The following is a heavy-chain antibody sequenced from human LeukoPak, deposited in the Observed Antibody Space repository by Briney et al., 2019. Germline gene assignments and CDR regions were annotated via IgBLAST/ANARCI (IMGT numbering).Heavy chain of an antibody. CDR2: IYSSGST. V-gene: IGHV4-61*02. D-gene: IGHD5-18*01. CDR3: AREGSVDTAMVNLDY. J-gene: IGHJ4*02. CDR1: GGSISSGNYY. Sequence: SETLSLTCTVSGGSISSGNYYWTWLRQPAGKGLEWIGRIYSSGSTSNNPSLKSRVTISVDTSKNQFSLRLSSVTAADTAVYYCAREGSVDTAMVNLDYWGQGTLVTVSS.